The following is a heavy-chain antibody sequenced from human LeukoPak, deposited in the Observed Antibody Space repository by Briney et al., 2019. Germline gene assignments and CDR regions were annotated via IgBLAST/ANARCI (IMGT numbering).Heavy chain of an antibody. Sequence: GGSLRLSCAASGFTFSSYSMNWVRQAPGKGLEWVSYISSSSTIYYADSVKGRFTISRDNAKNSLYLQMNSLRAEDTAVYYCASSTFGPLDYWGQGTLVTVSS. CDR2: ISSSSTI. CDR1: GFTFSSYS. J-gene: IGHJ4*02. V-gene: IGHV3-48*01. D-gene: IGHD3-16*01. CDR3: ASSTFGPLDY.